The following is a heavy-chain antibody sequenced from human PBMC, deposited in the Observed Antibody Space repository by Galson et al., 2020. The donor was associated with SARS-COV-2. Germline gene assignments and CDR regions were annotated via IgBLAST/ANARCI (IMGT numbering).Heavy chain of an antibody. CDR1: GFTFSSYG. CDR2: IWYDGSNK. J-gene: IGHJ4*02. Sequence: GGSLRLSCAASGFTFSSYGMHWVRQAPGKGLEWVAVIWYDGSNKYYADSVKGRFTISRDNSKNTLYLQMNSLRAEDTAVYYCARDAWEGGVYYFDYWGQGTLVTVSS. CDR3: ARDAWEGGVYYFDY. V-gene: IGHV3-33*01. D-gene: IGHD1-26*01.